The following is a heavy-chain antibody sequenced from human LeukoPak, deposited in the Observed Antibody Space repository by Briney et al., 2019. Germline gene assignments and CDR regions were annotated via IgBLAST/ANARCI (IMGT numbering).Heavy chain of an antibody. V-gene: IGHV1-24*01. CDR2: FDPEDGET. J-gene: IGHJ3*02. Sequence: ASVKVSCKVSGYTLTELSMHWVRQAPGKGLEWMGGFDPEDGETIYAQKFQGRLTMTEDTSTDTAYMELSSLRSEDTAVYYCARVGTYYYGSGSPIPLAAFDIWGQGTMVTVSS. CDR1: GYTLTELS. CDR3: ARVGTYYYGSGSPIPLAAFDI. D-gene: IGHD3-10*01.